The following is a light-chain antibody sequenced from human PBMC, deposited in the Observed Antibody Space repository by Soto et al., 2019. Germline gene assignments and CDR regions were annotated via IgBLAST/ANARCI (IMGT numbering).Light chain of an antibody. CDR1: QSVLYSSNNMNY. Sequence: DVVLTQSPDSLAVSLGERATINCKSSQSVLYSSNNMNYLAWYQQKAGQPPKLLIYWASTRESGVPDRFGGSGSGTEFTLTISSLQAEEVAVYDCQQYYSSPWTFGQGTKVEIK. CDR3: QQYYSSPWT. J-gene: IGKJ1*01. V-gene: IGKV4-1*01. CDR2: WAS.